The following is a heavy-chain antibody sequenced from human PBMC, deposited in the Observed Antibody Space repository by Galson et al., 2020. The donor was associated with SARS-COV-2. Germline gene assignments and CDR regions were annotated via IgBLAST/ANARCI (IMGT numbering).Heavy chain of an antibody. CDR2: ISATGGKT. CDR3: VRDYYFDL. Sequence: GGSLRLSCAASGFTFSTYPMSWVRQAPHKGLEWVSSISATGGKTYYADSVKGRFNISRDNSKDTLDLHMNNLRAEDSAIYYCVRDYYFDLWGQGTLVTVSS. J-gene: IGHJ4*02. V-gene: IGHV3-23*01. CDR1: GFTFSTYP.